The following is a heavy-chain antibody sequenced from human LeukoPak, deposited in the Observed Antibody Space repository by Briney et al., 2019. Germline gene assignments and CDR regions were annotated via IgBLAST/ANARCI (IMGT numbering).Heavy chain of an antibody. CDR1: GGSFSGYY. CDR3: ARVYDSSGYYYGDAFDI. J-gene: IGHJ3*02. V-gene: IGHV4-34*01. D-gene: IGHD3-22*01. Sequence: SETLSLTCAVYGGSFSGYYWSWIRQPPGKGLEWIGEINHSGSTNYNPSLKSRVTISVDTSKNQFSLKLSSVTAADTAVYYCARVYDSSGYYYGDAFDIWGQGTMVTVSS. CDR2: INHSGST.